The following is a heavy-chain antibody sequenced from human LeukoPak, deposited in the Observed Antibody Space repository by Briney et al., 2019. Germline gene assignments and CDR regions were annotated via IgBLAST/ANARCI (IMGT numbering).Heavy chain of an antibody. CDR3: AGHHPRNTVDF. J-gene: IGHJ4*02. Sequence: PSETLSLTCTVSGGSISSYYWSWIRQPPGEGLEWIGYIYYSGSINYNPSLKSRVTISLDTSKNQFSLKLSSVTAADTAVYYCAGHHPRNTVDFWGQGTLVTVSS. V-gene: IGHV4-59*08. CDR1: GGSISSYY. D-gene: IGHD2/OR15-2a*01. CDR2: IYYSGSI.